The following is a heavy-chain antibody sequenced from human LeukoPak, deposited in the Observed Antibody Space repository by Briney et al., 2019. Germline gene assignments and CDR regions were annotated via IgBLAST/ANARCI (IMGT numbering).Heavy chain of an antibody. Sequence: PSETLSLTCSVSGGSMSSYYWSSVRQPPGKGLEWVGYIYHSGSTNYNPPLKNRVTISVYTSKNQFSRKLSSVTAADTAVYYCARRNYGGNSGRYWYFDLWGRGTLVTVSS. D-gene: IGHD2-21*01. CDR1: GGSMSSYY. V-gene: IGHV4-59*01. J-gene: IGHJ2*01. CDR2: IYHSGST. CDR3: ARRNYGGNSGRYWYFDL.